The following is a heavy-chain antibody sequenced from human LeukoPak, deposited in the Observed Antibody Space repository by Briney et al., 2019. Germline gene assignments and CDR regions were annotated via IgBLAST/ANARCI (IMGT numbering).Heavy chain of an antibody. CDR2: ISYDGSNK. CDR3: ARTELMDV. CDR1: GFTFSSYA. V-gene: IGHV3-30*04. J-gene: IGHJ6*03. D-gene: IGHD1-7*01. Sequence: PGGSLRLSCAASGFTFSSYAMHWVRQAPGKGLEWVAVISYDGSNKYYADSVKGRFTISRDNSKNTLYLQMNSLRAEDTAVYYCARTELMDVWGKGTTVTVSS.